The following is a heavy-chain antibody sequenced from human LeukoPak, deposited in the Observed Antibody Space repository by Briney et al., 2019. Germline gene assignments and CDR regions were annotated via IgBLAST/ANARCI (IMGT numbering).Heavy chain of an antibody. J-gene: IGHJ4*02. CDR3: AKLHSATITADFDN. D-gene: IGHD1-14*01. CDR1: GFTFSGYA. Sequence: RGSLRLSYAASGFTFSGYAMSWVRQAPGKGLEWVSGISIGGDYTYYADSVQGRFTISRDNSKNTLFLQMSNLRAEDTAKYYCAKLHSATITADFDNWGQGSLVIVSS. CDR2: ISIGGDYT. V-gene: IGHV3-23*01.